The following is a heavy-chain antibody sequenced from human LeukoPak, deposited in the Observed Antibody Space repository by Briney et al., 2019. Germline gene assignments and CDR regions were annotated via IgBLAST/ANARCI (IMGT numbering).Heavy chain of an antibody. V-gene: IGHV1-18*01. CDR1: GYTFNNFG. Sequence: ASVKASCKASGYTFNNFGISWVRQAPGQGLEWLGWINAYNGDTNYAQKFQGRVILSTDTSTDTAYMEMRSLRSDDTAVYFCARDGFIGSAGVFDIWGQGTMVTVSS. D-gene: IGHD1-26*01. J-gene: IGHJ3*02. CDR3: ARDGFIGSAGVFDI. CDR2: INAYNGDT.